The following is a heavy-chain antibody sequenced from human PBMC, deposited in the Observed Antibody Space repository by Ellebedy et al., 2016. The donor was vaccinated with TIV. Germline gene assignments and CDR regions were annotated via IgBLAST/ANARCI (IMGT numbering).Heavy chain of an antibody. V-gene: IGHV4-34*01. Sequence: MPSETLSLTCAVYGGSFSGYYWSWIRQPPGKGLEWIGEINHSGSTNYNPSLKSRVTVSVDTSKNQFSLKLSSVTAADTAVYYCARRRGRVGATRSGVFDIWGQGTMVTVSS. CDR2: INHSGST. D-gene: IGHD1-26*01. CDR3: ARRRGRVGATRSGVFDI. J-gene: IGHJ3*02. CDR1: GGSFSGYY.